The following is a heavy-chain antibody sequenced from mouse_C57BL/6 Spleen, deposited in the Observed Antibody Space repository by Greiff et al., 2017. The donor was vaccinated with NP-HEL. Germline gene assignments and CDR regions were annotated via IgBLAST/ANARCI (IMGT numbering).Heavy chain of an antibody. D-gene: IGHD2-1*01. V-gene: IGHV5-9-1*02. J-gene: IGHJ4*01. CDR2: ISSGGDYI. Sequence: EVQLVESGEGLVKPGGSLKLSCAASGFTFSSYAMSWVRQTPEKRLEWVAYISSGGDYIYYADTVKGRFTISRDNARNTLYLQMSSLKSEDTAMYYCTRDGVYGNYEDYAMDYWGQGTSVTVSS. CDR3: TRDGVYGNYEDYAMDY. CDR1: GFTFSSYA.